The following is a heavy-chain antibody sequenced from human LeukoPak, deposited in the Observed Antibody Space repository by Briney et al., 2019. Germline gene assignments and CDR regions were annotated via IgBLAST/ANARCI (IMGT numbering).Heavy chain of an antibody. Sequence: SETLSLTCTLSGGSISVYYWGWIRQPPGKGLEWIGYIYCSGSTNYNPSLKSRVTISVDTSKNQFSLKLSSVTAADTAVYYCARHSKYYYDSSGSYVGYFQHWGQGTLVTVSS. CDR3: ARHSKYYYDSSGSYVGYFQH. CDR1: GGSISVYY. CDR2: IYCSGST. J-gene: IGHJ1*01. V-gene: IGHV4-59*08. D-gene: IGHD3-22*01.